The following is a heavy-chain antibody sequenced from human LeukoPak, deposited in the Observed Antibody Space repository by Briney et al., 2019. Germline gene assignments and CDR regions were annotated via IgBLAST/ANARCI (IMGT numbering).Heavy chain of an antibody. V-gene: IGHV3-30*18. D-gene: IGHD3-22*01. CDR2: ISYDGSNK. J-gene: IGHJ4*02. CDR1: GFTFSSYG. Sequence: GRSLRLSCAASGFTFSSYGMHWVRQAPGKGLEWVAVISYDGSNKYYADSVKGLFTISRDNSKNTLYLQMNSLRAEDTAVYYCAKEGLYYYDSSGYTEGYFDYWGQGTLVTVPS. CDR3: AKEGLYYYDSSGYTEGYFDY.